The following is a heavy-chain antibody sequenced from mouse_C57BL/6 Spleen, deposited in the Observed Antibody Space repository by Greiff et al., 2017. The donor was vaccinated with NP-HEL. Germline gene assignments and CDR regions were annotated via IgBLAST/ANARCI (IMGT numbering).Heavy chain of an antibody. V-gene: IGHV5-9*01. CDR3: ARHSRADYDGVDY. J-gene: IGHJ2*01. D-gene: IGHD2-4*01. CDR2: ISGGGGNT. CDR1: GFTFSSYT. Sequence: EVKVVESGGGLVKPGGSLKLSCAASGFTFSSYTMSWVRQTPEKRLEWVATISGGGGNTYYPDSVEGRFTISRDNAKNTLYLQMSSLRSEDTALYYCARHSRADYDGVDYWGQGTTLTVSS.